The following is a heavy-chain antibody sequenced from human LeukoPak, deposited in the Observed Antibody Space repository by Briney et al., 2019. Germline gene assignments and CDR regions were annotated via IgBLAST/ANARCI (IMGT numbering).Heavy chain of an antibody. J-gene: IGHJ3*02. CDR2: ISSSSSTI. Sequence: GGSLRLSRAASGFTFSSYSMKWVRQAPGKGLEWVSYISSSSSTIYYADSVKGRFTISRDNAKNSLYLQMNSLRDEDTAGYYCARGSARVLTVAGTPRIWGQGTMVTVSS. CDR3: ARGSARVLTVAGTPRI. CDR1: GFTFSSYS. D-gene: IGHD6-19*01. V-gene: IGHV3-48*02.